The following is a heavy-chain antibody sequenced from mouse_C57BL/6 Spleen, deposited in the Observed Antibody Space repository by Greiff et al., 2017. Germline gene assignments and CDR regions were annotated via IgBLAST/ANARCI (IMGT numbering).Heavy chain of an antibody. V-gene: IGHV1-15*01. CDR1: GYTFTDYE. J-gene: IGHJ4*01. Sequence: VKLQQSGAELVRPGASVTLSCKASGYTFTDYEMNWVKQTPVHGLEWIGAIDPETGGNAYNQKFKGKAILTSDKSSSTAYMELRSLTSEDSAVYYCTDYEGGYAMDYWGQGTSVTVSS. D-gene: IGHD2-4*01. CDR2: IDPETGGN. CDR3: TDYEGGYAMDY.